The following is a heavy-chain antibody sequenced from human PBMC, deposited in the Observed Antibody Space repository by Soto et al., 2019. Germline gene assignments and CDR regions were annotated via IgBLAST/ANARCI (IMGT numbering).Heavy chain of an antibody. J-gene: IGHJ5*02. V-gene: IGHV4-38-2*01. CDR2: IYHSGST. Sequence: PSETLSLTCAVSGYSISSGYYWGWIRQPPGKGLEWIGSIYHSGSTYYNPSLKSRVTISVDTSKNQFSLKLSSVTAADTAVYYCARSGPFRGAVLFDPWGQGTLVTVSS. CDR1: GYSISSGYY. CDR3: ARSGPFRGAVLFDP. D-gene: IGHD3-16*01.